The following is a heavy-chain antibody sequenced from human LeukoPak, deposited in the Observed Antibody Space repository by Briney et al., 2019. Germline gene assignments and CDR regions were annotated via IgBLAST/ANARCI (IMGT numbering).Heavy chain of an antibody. V-gene: IGHV4-30-4*08. CDR1: GGSISSCDYY. CDR2: IYYSGST. CDR3: ARATSNSYNWFDP. Sequence: SETLSLTCTVSGGSISSCDYYWSWIRQPPGKGLEWIGYIYYSGSTYYNPSLKSRVTISVDTSKNQFSLKLSSVTAADTAVYYCARATSNSYNWFDPWGQGTLVTVSS. D-gene: IGHD6-6*01. J-gene: IGHJ5*02.